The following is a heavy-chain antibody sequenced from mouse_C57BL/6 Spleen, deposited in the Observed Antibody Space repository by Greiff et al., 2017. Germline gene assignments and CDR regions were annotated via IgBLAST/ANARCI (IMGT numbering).Heavy chain of an antibody. CDR2: ISSGSSTI. V-gene: IGHV5-17*01. J-gene: IGHJ3*01. D-gene: IGHD1-1*01. Sequence: EVQGVASGGGLVKPGGSLKLSCAASGFTFSDSGLHWVRQAPEKGLEWVAYISSGSSTIYYADTVKGRFTISRDNAKNHLFLQMSSLRSVDTAMYYWAEYYGPWVAYWGQGTLVTVSA. CDR3: AEYYGPWVAY. CDR1: GFTFSDSG.